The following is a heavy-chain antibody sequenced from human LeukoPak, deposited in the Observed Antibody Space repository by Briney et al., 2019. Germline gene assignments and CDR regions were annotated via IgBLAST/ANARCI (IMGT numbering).Heavy chain of an antibody. CDR3: GIVVVPAAKGYAFDI. J-gene: IGHJ3*02. Sequence: PGGSLRLSCAASGFTVSSNYMSWVRRAPGKGLEWVSVIYSGGSTYYADSVKGRFTISRDNAKNSLYLQMNSLRAEDTAVYYCGIVVVPAAKGYAFDIWGQGTMVTVSS. V-gene: IGHV3-66*01. CDR2: IYSGGST. D-gene: IGHD2-2*01. CDR1: GFTVSSNY.